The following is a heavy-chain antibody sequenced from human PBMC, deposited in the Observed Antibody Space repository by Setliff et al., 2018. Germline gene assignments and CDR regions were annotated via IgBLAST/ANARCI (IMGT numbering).Heavy chain of an antibody. J-gene: IGHJ4*02. V-gene: IGHV3-64*02. CDR2: ISSNGGST. Sequence: HPGGSLRLSCAASGFTFSSYVMHWVRQAPGKGLEYVSAISSNGGSTYYADSMKGRFTISRDNSKNTLYLQMGSLRAEDMAVYYCARGEKWLIPAYFDYWGQGTLVTVSS. D-gene: IGHD6-19*01. CDR3: ARGEKWLIPAYFDY. CDR1: GFTFSSYV.